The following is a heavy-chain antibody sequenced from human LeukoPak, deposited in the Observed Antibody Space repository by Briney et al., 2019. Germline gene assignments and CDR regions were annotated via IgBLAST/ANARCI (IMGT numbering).Heavy chain of an antibody. CDR1: GFTFNDYY. Sequence: GGSLRLSCAASGFTFNDYYMSWIRQAPRRGLEWLSYINIGGTNTHYADSVKGRFTISRDNAKKSLYLEMNNLRAEDTAVYYCATDGAGFDTWGQGVLVTVSS. CDR3: ATDGAGFDT. V-gene: IGHV3-11*01. CDR2: INIGGTNT. J-gene: IGHJ5*02.